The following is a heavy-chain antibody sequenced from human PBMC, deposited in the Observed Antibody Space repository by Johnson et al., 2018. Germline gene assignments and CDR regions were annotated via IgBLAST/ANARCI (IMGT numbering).Heavy chain of an antibody. CDR2: IPGSGCRT. J-gene: IGHJ6*04. V-gene: IGHV3-23*04. CDR3: AKGFEGPDV. Sequence: VQLVQSGGGVVQPGRSLRLSCAASGFTFSSSAMSWVRQAPGQGLECVSGIPGSGCRTFYTDSVEGRFTISRDNSKNRVELQMNSLRGEETAVYLCAKGFEGPDVWGKGTRVTVSS. D-gene: IGHD3-10*01. CDR1: GFTFSSSA.